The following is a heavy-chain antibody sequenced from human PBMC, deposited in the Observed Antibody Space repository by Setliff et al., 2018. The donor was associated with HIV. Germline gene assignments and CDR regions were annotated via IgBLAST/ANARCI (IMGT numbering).Heavy chain of an antibody. CDR1: GGSISTSNW. J-gene: IGHJ1*01. D-gene: IGHD6-13*01. Sequence: SETLSLTCVVSGGSISTSNWWSWVRQPPGKGLEWIGEIYHSGSTNYNSSLKSRVTISVDKSKNLFSLKLSSVTAADTAMYYCARVPTSSWYVTTQRTKEYFHHWGQGTLVTV. V-gene: IGHV4-4*02. CDR2: IYHSGST. CDR3: ARVPTSSWYVTTQRTKEYFHH.